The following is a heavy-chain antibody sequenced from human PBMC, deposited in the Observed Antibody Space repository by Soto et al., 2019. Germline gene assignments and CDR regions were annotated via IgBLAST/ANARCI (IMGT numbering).Heavy chain of an antibody. CDR3: ARASGHIYATLHGPFDH. CDR1: GFTFNRHP. CDR2: ISHDGNNK. Sequence: RGSLTLSCAASGFTFNRHPLHWVRQAPGKGLEWVAVISHDGNNKYYADSVKGRFTISRDNSMNMLYLQMHGLRTEDTAIFYCARASGHIYATLHGPFDHWGQGALVTVSS. V-gene: IGHV3-30-3*01. D-gene: IGHD2-8*01. J-gene: IGHJ4*02.